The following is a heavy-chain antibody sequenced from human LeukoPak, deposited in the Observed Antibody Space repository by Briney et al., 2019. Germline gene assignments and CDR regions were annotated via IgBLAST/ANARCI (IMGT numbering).Heavy chain of an antibody. Sequence: ASVKVSCKASGGTFTSYDINWVRQATGQGLEWMGWTNPNSGNTGYAQKFQGRVTMTRNTSISTAYMELSSLRSEDTAVYYCARKVWELNFDYWGQGTLVTVSS. CDR1: GGTFTSYD. CDR3: ARKVWELNFDY. CDR2: TNPNSGNT. J-gene: IGHJ4*02. V-gene: IGHV1-8*01. D-gene: IGHD1-26*01.